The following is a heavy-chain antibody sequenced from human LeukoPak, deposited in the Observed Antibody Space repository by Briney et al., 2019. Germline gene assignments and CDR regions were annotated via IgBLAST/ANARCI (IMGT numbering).Heavy chain of an antibody. CDR2: IYPGDSDT. V-gene: IGHV5-51*01. J-gene: IGHJ3*02. CDR1: GYSFTSYW. D-gene: IGHD3-9*01. CDR3: VRCSNTKGYYDILTGYYPGRADAFDI. Sequence: GESLKISCKGSGYSFTSYWIGWVRQMPGKGLEWMGIIYPGDSDTRYSPSFQGQVTISADKSISTAYLQWSSLKASDTAMYYCVRCSNTKGYYDILTGYYPGRADAFDIWGQGTMVTVSS.